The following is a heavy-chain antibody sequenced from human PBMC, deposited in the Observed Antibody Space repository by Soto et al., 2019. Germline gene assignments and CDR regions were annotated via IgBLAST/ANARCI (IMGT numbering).Heavy chain of an antibody. J-gene: IGHJ6*02. Sequence: EVQLLESGGGLVQPGGSLTLSCAVSASIFGSYAMSWVRQAPGKGLEWVSTINALGGSIYYAVSVKGRFTISRDESNNTLYLKVNSPRREETALYYCSQDPDLFSSYNYGLDVRGPGTTVTVSS. CDR3: SQDPDLFSSYNYGLDV. CDR2: INALGGSI. CDR1: ASIFGSYA. V-gene: IGHV3-23*01.